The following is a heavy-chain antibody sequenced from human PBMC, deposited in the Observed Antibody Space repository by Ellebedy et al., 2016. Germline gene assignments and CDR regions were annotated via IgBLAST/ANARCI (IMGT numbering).Heavy chain of an antibody. J-gene: IGHJ5*02. D-gene: IGHD3-9*01. CDR1: GGSISSYY. CDR3: TRGLTGYLNWFDP. Sequence: SETLSLTCTVSGGSISSYYWSWIRQPPGKGLEWIGYIYYSGSTNYNPSLKSRVTISVDTSKNQFFLKLNSITAADTAVYYCTRGLTGYLNWFDPWGQGTLVTVSS. CDR2: IYYSGST. V-gene: IGHV4-59*01.